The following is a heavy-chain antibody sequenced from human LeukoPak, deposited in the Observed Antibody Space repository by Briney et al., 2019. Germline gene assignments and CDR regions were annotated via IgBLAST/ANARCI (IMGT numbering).Heavy chain of an antibody. D-gene: IGHD2-8*01. J-gene: IGHJ1*01. CDR2: ISYDGSNK. CDR3: AKEAILMVYATPEYFQH. V-gene: IGHV3-30-3*01. CDR1: GFTFSSYA. Sequence: PGRSLRLSCAASGFTFSSYAMHWVRQAPGKGLEWVAVISYDGSNKYYADSVKGRFTISRDNSKNTLYLQMNSLRAEDTAVYYCAKEAILMVYATPEYFQHWGQGTLVTVSS.